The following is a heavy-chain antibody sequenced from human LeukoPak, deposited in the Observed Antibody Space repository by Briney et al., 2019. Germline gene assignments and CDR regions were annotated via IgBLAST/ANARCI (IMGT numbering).Heavy chain of an antibody. CDR3: ARGSPLRWLQLKVGYFDY. CDR1: GFTVSSNY. J-gene: IGHJ4*02. CDR2: IYIGGST. V-gene: IGHV3-53*01. Sequence: PGGSLRLSCAASGFTVSSNYMSSVRQAPGKGLEWGSVIYIGGSTYYADSVKGRFTITRDNSKNTLYLQMNSLSAEDTAVYYCARGSPLRWLQLKVGYFDYWGQGTLVTVSS. D-gene: IGHD5-24*01.